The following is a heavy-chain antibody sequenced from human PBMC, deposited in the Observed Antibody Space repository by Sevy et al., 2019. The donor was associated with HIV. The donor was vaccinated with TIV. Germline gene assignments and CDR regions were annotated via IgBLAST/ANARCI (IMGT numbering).Heavy chain of an antibody. CDR2: IKQDGSEK. V-gene: IGHV3-7*03. CDR1: GFTFSNYW. D-gene: IGHD2-2*01. CDR3: ARSSQSAFDI. Sequence: GGSLRLSCAASGFTFSNYWMTWVRQAPGKGLEWVANIKQDGSEKYYVDSVKGRFTISRDNAKNSVYLQMNSLRVEDSAVYFCARSSQSAFDIWGQGTMVTVS. J-gene: IGHJ3*02.